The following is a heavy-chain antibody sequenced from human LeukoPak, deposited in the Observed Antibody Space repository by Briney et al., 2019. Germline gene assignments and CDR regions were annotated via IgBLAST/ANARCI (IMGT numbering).Heavy chain of an antibody. CDR3: VRGRDGYNP. CDR1: SGSISSSTYY. CDR2: IYYTGST. D-gene: IGHD5-24*01. V-gene: IGHV4-39*07. Sequence: SETLSLTCTVSSGSISSSTYYWGWIRQPPGKGLEWIGTIYYTGSTYYNPSLKSRVTISVDTSKNQFSLKLSSVTAADTAVYYCVRGRDGYNPWGQGTLVTVSS. J-gene: IGHJ4*02.